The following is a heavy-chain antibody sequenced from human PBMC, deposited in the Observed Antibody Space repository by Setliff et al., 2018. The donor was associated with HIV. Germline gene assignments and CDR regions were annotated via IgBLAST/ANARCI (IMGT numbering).Heavy chain of an antibody. CDR2: ISGSGSRV. D-gene: IGHD3-16*01. CDR3: ARDLIWGFDY. V-gene: IGHV3-48*01. Sequence: GGSLRLSCAASGFSFSSYGMNWVRQSPGKGLEWVSYISGSGSRVDYADSVKGRFTVSRDNARSSLYLQVNSLRSDDTAVYYCARDLIWGFDYWGQGTPVTVSS. J-gene: IGHJ4*02. CDR1: GFSFSSYG.